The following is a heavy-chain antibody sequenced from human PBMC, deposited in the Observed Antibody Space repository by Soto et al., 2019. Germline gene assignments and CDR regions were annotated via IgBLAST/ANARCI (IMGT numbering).Heavy chain of an antibody. CDR3: AKALRLNFDY. CDR1: GFSFRTYA. V-gene: IGHV3-23*01. J-gene: IGHJ4*02. CDR2: LSGSGNKT. D-gene: IGHD3-16*01. Sequence: GGSLRLSCAASGFSFRTYAMSWVRQAPGKGLEWVSALSGSGNKTYYADSVRGRFTISRDNSKNTLYLQMHSLRAEDTAVYYCAKALRLNFDYWGQGTVVTVSS.